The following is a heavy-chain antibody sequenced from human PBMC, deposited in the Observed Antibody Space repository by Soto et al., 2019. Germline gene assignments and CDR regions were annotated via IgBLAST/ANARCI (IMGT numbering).Heavy chain of an antibody. Sequence: ASVKVSCKASGYTFTNYGINWVRQAPGQGLEWMGWISAYNGNTNYAQKLQGRVTMTTDTPTRTAYMELRSLRSDDTAVYFCARYASGWDGLCRYWGQGTLVTVSS. CDR1: GYTFTNYG. CDR3: ARYASGWDGLCRY. J-gene: IGHJ4*02. CDR2: ISAYNGNT. V-gene: IGHV1-18*01. D-gene: IGHD6-19*01.